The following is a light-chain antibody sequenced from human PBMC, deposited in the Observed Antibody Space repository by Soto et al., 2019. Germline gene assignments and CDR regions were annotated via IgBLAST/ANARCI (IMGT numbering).Light chain of an antibody. CDR2: LNSDGSH. J-gene: IGLJ1*01. V-gene: IGLV4-69*01. CDR3: QTWGTGDV. CDR1: RGHSSYA. Sequence: QSVLTQSPSASASLGASVKLTCTLSRGHSSYAIAWHQQQPEKGPRYLMKLNSDGSHSKGDGIPDRFSGSSSGAERYLTISSLQSEDEADYYCQTWGTGDVFGTGTKLTVL.